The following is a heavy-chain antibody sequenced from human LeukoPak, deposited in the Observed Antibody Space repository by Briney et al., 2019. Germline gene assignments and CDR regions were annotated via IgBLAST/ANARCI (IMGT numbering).Heavy chain of an antibody. V-gene: IGHV3-53*01. CDR3: AAYNWNDVEDSRRGYAFDI. Sequence: GGSLRLSCAASGFAVSNNYMSWVRQAPGKGLEWVSVIYSGGSTYYADSVKGRFTISRDNSKNTLNLQMNSLRAEDTAVYYCAAYNWNDVEDSRRGYAFDIWGQGTMVTVSS. D-gene: IGHD1-1*01. CDR2: IYSGGST. J-gene: IGHJ3*02. CDR1: GFAVSNNY.